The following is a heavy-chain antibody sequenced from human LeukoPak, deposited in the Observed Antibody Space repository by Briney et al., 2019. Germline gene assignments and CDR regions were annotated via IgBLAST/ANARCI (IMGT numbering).Heavy chain of an antibody. D-gene: IGHD4-17*01. J-gene: IGHJ4*02. CDR3: ARSNGDYPYYFDY. V-gene: IGHV3-30*03. CDR2: ISHEGIEK. CDR1: GFTFSSSG. Sequence: PGGSLRLSCAASGFTFSSSGMHWVRQAPGTGLEWVAFISHEGIEKYYADSVKGRFTISRDNAKNSLYLQMNSLRAEDTAVYYCARSNGDYPYYFDYWGQGTLVTVSS.